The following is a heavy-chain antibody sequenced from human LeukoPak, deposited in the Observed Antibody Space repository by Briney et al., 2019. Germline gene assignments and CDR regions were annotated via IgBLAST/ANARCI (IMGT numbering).Heavy chain of an antibody. D-gene: IGHD2-2*02. V-gene: IGHV3-9*01. Sequence: GGSLRLSCAASGFTFDDYAMHWVRQAPGKGLEWVSGISWNSGSIGYADSVKGRFTISRDNAKNSLYLQMNSLRAEDTAVYYCARGTALQDYWGQGTLVTVSS. CDR3: ARGTALQDY. CDR2: ISWNSGSI. CDR1: GFTFDDYA. J-gene: IGHJ4*02.